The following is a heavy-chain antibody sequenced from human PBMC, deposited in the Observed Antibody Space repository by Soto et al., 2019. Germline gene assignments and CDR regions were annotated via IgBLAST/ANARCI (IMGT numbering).Heavy chain of an antibody. D-gene: IGHD2-2*01. Sequence: GSVKVSCKASRYTFTSYDIFWVRQSPGQGLEWMGWIKPDSGDTHYAQNFQGRVTMTRDTSINTAYMELNNLVSDDTAVYYCARRSSTYLNEIIYDPWGQGTLVTVSS. V-gene: IGHV1-2*02. CDR1: RYTFTSYD. CDR3: ARRSSTYLNEIIYDP. J-gene: IGHJ5*02. CDR2: IKPDSGDT.